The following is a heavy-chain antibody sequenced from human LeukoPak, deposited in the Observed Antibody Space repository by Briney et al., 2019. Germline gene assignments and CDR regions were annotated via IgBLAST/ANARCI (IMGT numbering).Heavy chain of an antibody. CDR1: GFIFSSYA. CDR2: ISYDGGSG. D-gene: IGHD2-2*02. J-gene: IGHJ4*02. V-gene: IGHV3-30*01. Sequence: PGGSLRLSCSASGFIFSSYAMHWVRQAPGKGLEWMSIISYDGGSGDYADSVRGRFTLSRDNSKNTLYLEMNSLRPEDTAVYYCARGRLGDCSSTSCYNFHYFDYWGQGALVTVSS. CDR3: ARGRLGDCSSTSCYNFHYFDY.